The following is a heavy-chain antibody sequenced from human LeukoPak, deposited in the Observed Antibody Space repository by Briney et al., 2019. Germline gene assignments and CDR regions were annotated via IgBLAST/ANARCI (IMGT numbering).Heavy chain of an antibody. CDR1: GGSISSHY. CDR3: ARGDGATNGYYYYYYMDV. Sequence: SETLSLSCTVSGGSISSHYWSWIRQPPGKGLEWIGYIYYSGSTNYNPSLKSRVTISVDTSKNQFSLKLSSVTAADTAVYYCARGDGATNGYYYYYYMDVWGKGTTVTVSS. CDR2: IYYSGST. V-gene: IGHV4-59*11. J-gene: IGHJ6*03. D-gene: IGHD1-26*01.